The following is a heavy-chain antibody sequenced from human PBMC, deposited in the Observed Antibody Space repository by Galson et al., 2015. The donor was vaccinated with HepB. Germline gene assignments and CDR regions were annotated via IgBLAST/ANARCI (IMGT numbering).Heavy chain of an antibody. Sequence: SLRLSCAASGFTFSSYAMHWVRQAPGKGLEWVAVISYDGSNKYYADSVKGRFTISRDNSKNTLYLQMNSLRAEGTAVYYCARDERSSGWYYLWWGQGTLVTVSS. V-gene: IGHV3-30-3*01. J-gene: IGHJ4*02. CDR2: ISYDGSNK. CDR1: GFTFSSYA. D-gene: IGHD6-19*01. CDR3: ARDERSSGWYYLW.